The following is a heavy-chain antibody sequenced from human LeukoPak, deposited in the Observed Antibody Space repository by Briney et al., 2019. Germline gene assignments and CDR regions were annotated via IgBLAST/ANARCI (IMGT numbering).Heavy chain of an antibody. CDR2: VNPNSGGT. D-gene: IGHD3-3*01. CDR1: GFTFTGYY. J-gene: IGHJ4*02. CDR3: ARDCYGCEWSLGY. V-gene: IGHV1-2*02. Sequence: ASVKVSCKASGFTFTGYYMHCGRQAPGQGLEWMGWVNPNSGGTKYAQKFQGRVSMTSDTSISTAYMELTRLTSDDTAVYFCARDCYGCEWSLGYWGQGTLVTVSS.